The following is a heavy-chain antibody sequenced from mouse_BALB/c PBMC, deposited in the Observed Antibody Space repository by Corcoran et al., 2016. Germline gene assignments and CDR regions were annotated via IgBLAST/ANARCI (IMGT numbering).Heavy chain of an antibody. J-gene: IGHJ2*01. CDR1: GYTFPSYV. Sequence: EVQMQQAGPEMVKPGASVKLSCKASGYTFPSYVMHWVKQKPGQGLEWIGYINPHNDGTKYNEKFKGKATLTSDKSPSTAYMELSSLTSEDSAVYYCADGYSFDYWGQGTTLTVSS. CDR2: INPHNDGT. V-gene: IGHV1S136*01. CDR3: ADGYSFDY. D-gene: IGHD2-3*01.